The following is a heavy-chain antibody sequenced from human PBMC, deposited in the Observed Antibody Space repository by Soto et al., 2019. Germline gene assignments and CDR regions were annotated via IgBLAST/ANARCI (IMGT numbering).Heavy chain of an antibody. Sequence: KTSETLSLTCTVSGGSISSYYWSWIRQPAGKGLEWIGRIYTSGSTNYNPSLKSRVTMSVDTSKNQFSLKLSSVTAADTAVYYCARGVDRRGSGSYNHEMDVWGQGTPITV. CDR1: GGSISSYY. D-gene: IGHD1-26*01. CDR2: IYTSGST. V-gene: IGHV4-4*07. J-gene: IGHJ6*02. CDR3: ARGVDRRGSGSYNHEMDV.